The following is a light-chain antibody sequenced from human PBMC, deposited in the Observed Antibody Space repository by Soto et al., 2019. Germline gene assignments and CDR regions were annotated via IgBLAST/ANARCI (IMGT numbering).Light chain of an antibody. V-gene: IGLV1-44*01. J-gene: IGLJ7*01. Sequence: QSVLTQPPSASGTPGQRVTISCSGSSSNIGSNTVSWYQQFPGTAPKVLVYINNHRPPGVPDRFSGSKSGSSASLAISGLQSGDEADYYCAAWDDRLNGAVFGGGTQLTVL. CDR3: AAWDDRLNGAV. CDR2: INN. CDR1: SSNIGSNT.